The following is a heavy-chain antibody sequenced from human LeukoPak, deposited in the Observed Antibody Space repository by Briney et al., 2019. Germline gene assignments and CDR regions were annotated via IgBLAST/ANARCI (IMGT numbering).Heavy chain of an antibody. Sequence: SETLSLTCTVSGVSVSTYYWSWIRQSPGRGLEWIGYIFSDGTTNYNPSLKSRVTISIDTSKNQFSLKLSSVTAADAAVYYCARGSGWFGKFDFWGLGTLVTVS. CDR2: IFSDGTT. V-gene: IGHV4-59*02. CDR1: GVSVSTYY. J-gene: IGHJ4*02. D-gene: IGHD3-10*01. CDR3: ARGSGWFGKFDF.